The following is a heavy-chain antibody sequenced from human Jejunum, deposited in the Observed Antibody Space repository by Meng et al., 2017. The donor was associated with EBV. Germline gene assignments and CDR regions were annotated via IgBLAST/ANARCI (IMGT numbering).Heavy chain of an antibody. D-gene: IGHD5-12*01. J-gene: IGHJ5*02. CDR2: LYYAGKA. CDR3: ARGRGYDYGDS. Sequence: QVQLQESGPGWVRPSETLARALSVSGDSVTGYTYWTWIRQPPGKGLEWIGNLYYAGKAIYKPSLQSRVTISVDTSKNQISLKVTSVTAADTAIYYCARGRGYDYGDSWGQGTLVTVSS. CDR1: GDSVTGYTY. V-gene: IGHV4-59*02.